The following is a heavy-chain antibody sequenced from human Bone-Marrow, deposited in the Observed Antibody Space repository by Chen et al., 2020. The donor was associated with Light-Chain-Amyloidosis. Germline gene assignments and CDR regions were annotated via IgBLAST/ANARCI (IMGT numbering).Heavy chain of an antibody. CDR2: IHYTGNT. CDR3: ARMSQSYSGFDV. D-gene: IGHD2-21*01. Sequence: QVQLQESGPGLVKPSQTLSLTCSVSGASISRAGYFWGWIRQFPGGGLEWMGHIHYTGNTNYNPSLRSRITISIDTSKTQFSLNLRSVTAADTAIFYCARMSQSYSGFDVWGQGTTVTVSS. CDR1: GASISRAGYF. J-gene: IGHJ6*02. V-gene: IGHV4-31*03.